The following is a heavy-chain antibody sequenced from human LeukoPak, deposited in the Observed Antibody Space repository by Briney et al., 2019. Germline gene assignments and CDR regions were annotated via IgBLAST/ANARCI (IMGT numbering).Heavy chain of an antibody. CDR3: ARENLNNYYGSGPDY. Sequence: GASVKVPCKASGYTFTSYAMHWVRQAPGQRLEWMGWINAGNGNTKYSQKFQGRVTITRDTSASTAYMELSSLRSEDTAVYYCARENLNNYYGSGPDYWGQGTLVTVSS. CDR2: INAGNGNT. J-gene: IGHJ4*02. CDR1: GYTFTSYA. V-gene: IGHV1-3*01. D-gene: IGHD3-10*01.